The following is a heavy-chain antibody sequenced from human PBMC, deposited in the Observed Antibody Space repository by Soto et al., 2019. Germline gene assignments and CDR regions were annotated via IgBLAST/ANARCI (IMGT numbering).Heavy chain of an antibody. D-gene: IGHD1-1*01. Sequence: PSETLSLTCTVSGGSVNSGSHYWSWIRQSPGKGLEWIGYIYYNGGTNNNPSLKSRVTISVNKSKNQFSLRLSSVTAADTAVYYCARDLTGNACGRFDSWGPGTLVTVSS. CDR1: GGSVNSGSHY. CDR2: IYYNGGT. CDR3: ARDLTGNACGRFDS. V-gene: IGHV4-61*01. J-gene: IGHJ4*02.